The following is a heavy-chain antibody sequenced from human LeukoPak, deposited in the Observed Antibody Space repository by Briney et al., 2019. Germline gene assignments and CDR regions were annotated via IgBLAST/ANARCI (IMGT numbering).Heavy chain of an antibody. CDR2: IYYSGGT. D-gene: IGHD3-10*01. J-gene: IGHJ3*02. V-gene: IGHV4-59*01. CDR3: ARVDFTMVRGVPLPYAFDI. CDR1: GGSISSYY. Sequence: KPSETLSLTCTVSGGSISSYYWSWIRQPPGKGLEWVGYIYYSGGTNYNPSLKSRVTISVDTSKNQFSLKLSSVTAADTAGYYCARVDFTMVRGVPLPYAFDIWGQGTMVTVSS.